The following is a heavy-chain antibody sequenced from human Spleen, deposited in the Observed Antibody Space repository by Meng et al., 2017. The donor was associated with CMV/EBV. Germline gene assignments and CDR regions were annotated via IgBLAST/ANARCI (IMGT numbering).Heavy chain of an antibody. CDR1: GGSISRGDYY. CDR2: IYSSGST. Sequence: QGNLQWSGPGLVNPSQTLSLTCTVSGGSISRGDYYWSWIRQPPGKGLEWIGYIYSSGSTYYNPSLKSRVTISVDTSKNQFSLKLSSVTAADTAVYYCARARTIFALDYWGQGTLVTVSS. J-gene: IGHJ4*02. V-gene: IGHV4-30-4*08. CDR3: ARARTIFALDY. D-gene: IGHD3-3*01.